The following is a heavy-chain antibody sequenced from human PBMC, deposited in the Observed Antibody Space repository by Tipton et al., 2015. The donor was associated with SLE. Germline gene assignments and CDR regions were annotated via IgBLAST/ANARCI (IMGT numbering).Heavy chain of an antibody. D-gene: IGHD2-8*01. CDR2: ISSSSRYI. V-gene: IGHV3-21*01. CDR3: ASELTPLYGMDV. J-gene: IGHJ6*02. Sequence: SLRLSCAASGFIFSDYSMNWVRQAPGKGLEWVSSISSSSRYIYHAESLKGRFTISRDNAKNSLYLQMNSLRVEDTAVYYCASELTPLYGMDVWGQGTTVTVSS. CDR1: GFIFSDYS.